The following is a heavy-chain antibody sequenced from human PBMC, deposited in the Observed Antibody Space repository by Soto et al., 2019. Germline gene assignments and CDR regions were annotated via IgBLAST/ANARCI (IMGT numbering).Heavy chain of an antibody. CDR3: AKAARQWLVRY. J-gene: IGHJ4*02. CDR1: GFTFSSYG. CDR2: ISYDGSNK. Sequence: GGSLRLSCAASGFTFSSYGMHWVRQAPGKGLEWVAVISYDGSNKYYADSVKGRFTISRDNSKNTLYLQMNSLRAEDTAVYYCAKAARQWLVRYWGQGTLVTVSS. D-gene: IGHD6-19*01. V-gene: IGHV3-30*18.